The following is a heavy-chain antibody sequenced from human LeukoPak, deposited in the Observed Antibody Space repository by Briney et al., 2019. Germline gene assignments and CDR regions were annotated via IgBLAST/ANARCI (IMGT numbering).Heavy chain of an antibody. CDR1: GFTFSSYW. D-gene: IGHD1-20*01. J-gene: IGHJ4*02. Sequence: GGSLRLSCAASGFTFSSYWMSWVRQAPGKGLEWVSYIGSTIYYADSVKGRFTISRDNAKNSLYLQMNSLRVEDTAVYYCVPLNWNPPGDFDRWGQGTLVTVSS. V-gene: IGHV3-48*04. CDR3: VPLNWNPPGDFDR. CDR2: IGSTI.